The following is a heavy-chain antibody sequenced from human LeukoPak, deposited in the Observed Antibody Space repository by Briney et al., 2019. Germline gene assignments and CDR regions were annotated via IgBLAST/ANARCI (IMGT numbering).Heavy chain of an antibody. J-gene: IGHJ4*01. CDR1: GVTFGFHA. CDR2: IGWDSGSV. V-gene: IGHV3-9*01. D-gene: IGHD2-21*02. CDR3: SKDIGVVVTAFNI. Sequence: GSSVTLSGVVSGVTFGFHAMQGVRQAPGGALEGVAGIGWDSGSVGYADSVQGRFTISRDNAKNSLYLQMNSLREEDTALYYCSKDIGVVVTAFNIWGHGTLVTVSS.